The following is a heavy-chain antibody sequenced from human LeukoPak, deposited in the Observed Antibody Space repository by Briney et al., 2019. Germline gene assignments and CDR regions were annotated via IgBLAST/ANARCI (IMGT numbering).Heavy chain of an antibody. CDR3: ARLHLLSDYGDQNAFDI. Sequence: PSETLSLTCTVSGGSISSSSYYWGWIRQPPGKGLEWIGSIYHSGSTYYNPSLKSRVTISVDTSKNQFSLKLSSVTAADTAVYYCARLHLLSDYGDQNAFDIWGQGTMVTVSS. V-gene: IGHV4-39*07. J-gene: IGHJ3*02. CDR2: IYHSGST. CDR1: GGSISSSSYY. D-gene: IGHD4-17*01.